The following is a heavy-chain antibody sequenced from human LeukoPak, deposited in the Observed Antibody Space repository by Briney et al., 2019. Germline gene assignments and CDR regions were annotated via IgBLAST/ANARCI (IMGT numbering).Heavy chain of an antibody. Sequence: GGPLRLSCAASGFRFSSYAMSWVRQAPGKGLEWVSAISGSGGSTYYADSVKGRFTISRDNSKNTLYLQMNSLRAEDTAVYYCAKDPLMVRGVIDYFDYWGQGTLVTVSS. CDR1: GFRFSSYA. CDR3: AKDPLMVRGVIDYFDY. V-gene: IGHV3-23*01. D-gene: IGHD3-10*01. CDR2: ISGSGGST. J-gene: IGHJ4*02.